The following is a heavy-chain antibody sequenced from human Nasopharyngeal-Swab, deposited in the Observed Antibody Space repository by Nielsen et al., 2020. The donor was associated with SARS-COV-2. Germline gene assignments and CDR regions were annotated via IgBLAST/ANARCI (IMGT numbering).Heavy chain of an antibody. D-gene: IGHD2-21*02. CDR3: ATGGRDCGGDCSRVDS. V-gene: IGHV5-51*01. CDR1: GYSFPNYW. J-gene: IGHJ4*02. CDR2: IYPGDSDT. Sequence: GESLKISCKGSGYSFPNYWIGWVRQMPGKGLEWMGLIYPGDSDTRYSPSFQGQVTISADKSITTAYLQWSSLEASDTAMYYCATGGRDCGGDCSRVDSWGQGTLVTVSS.